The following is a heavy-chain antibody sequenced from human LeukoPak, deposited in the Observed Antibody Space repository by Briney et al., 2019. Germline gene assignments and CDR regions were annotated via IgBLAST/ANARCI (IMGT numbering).Heavy chain of an antibody. CDR2: IYTSGST. V-gene: IGHV4-4*07. Sequence: SETLSLICTVSGGSISSYYWSWIRQPAGKGLEWIGRIYTSGSTNYNPSLKSRVTMSVDTSKNQFFLKLSSVTAANTAVYYCARDCYDSSGYPSTTNWFDPWGQGTLVTVSS. CDR1: GGSISSYY. D-gene: IGHD3-22*01. J-gene: IGHJ5*02. CDR3: ARDCYDSSGYPSTTNWFDP.